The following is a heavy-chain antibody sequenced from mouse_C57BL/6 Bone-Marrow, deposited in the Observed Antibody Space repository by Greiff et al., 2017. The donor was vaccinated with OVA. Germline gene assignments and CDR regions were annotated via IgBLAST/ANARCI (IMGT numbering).Heavy chain of an antibody. CDR1: GYTFTDYY. V-gene: IGHV1-76*01. D-gene: IGHD4-1*01. CDR3: ARYWVYYCDY. Sequence: VQLQQSGAELVRPGASVKLSCKASGYTFTDYYINWVKQRPGQGLEWIARIYPGSGTTYYNEKFKGKATLTAEKSSSTAYMQLSSLTSEDSAVYFCARYWVYYCDYWGQGTTLTVSS. CDR2: IYPGSGTT. J-gene: IGHJ2*01.